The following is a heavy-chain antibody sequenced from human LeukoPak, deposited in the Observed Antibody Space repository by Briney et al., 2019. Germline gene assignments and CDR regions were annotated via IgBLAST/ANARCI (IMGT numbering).Heavy chain of an antibody. J-gene: IGHJ4*02. CDR3: ARRWYTGTYYYFDL. V-gene: IGHV3-74*01. Sequence: GGSLRLSCAASGFTLSTHWMHWVRQAPGKGLEWVSRINGDGTTTSYADSVKGRFTISRVNAKSTLYLEMDSLRAEDTAIYYCARRWYTGTYYYFDLWGQGTLVTVSS. D-gene: IGHD1-26*01. CDR2: INGDGTTT. CDR1: GFTLSTHW.